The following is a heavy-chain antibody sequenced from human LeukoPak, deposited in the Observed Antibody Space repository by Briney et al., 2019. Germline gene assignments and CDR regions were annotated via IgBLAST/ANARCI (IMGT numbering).Heavy chain of an antibody. CDR1: GFNFDNFA. Sequence: PGGSLTLSCGVSGFNFDNFAMRWVRQPLGKGLEGVAFIRYDGSNNYYADTVKGRFTISRDNSKNTLYLQMNSLRAEDTAVYYCARGGPDYDFWRAYYIGFDYWGQGNLVTVSS. CDR2: IRYDGSNN. V-gene: IGHV3-30*02. J-gene: IGHJ4*02. CDR3: ARGGPDYDFWRAYYIGFDY. D-gene: IGHD3-3*01.